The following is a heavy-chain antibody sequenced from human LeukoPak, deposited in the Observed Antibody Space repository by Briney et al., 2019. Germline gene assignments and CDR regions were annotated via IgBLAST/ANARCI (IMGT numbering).Heavy chain of an antibody. Sequence: SETLSLTCAVYGGSFSGYYWSWIRQPPGKGLEWIGEINHSGSTNYNPSLKSRVTISVDTSKNQFSPKLSSVTAADTAVYYCARTQKLGAYYYYMDVWGKGTTVTVSS. J-gene: IGHJ6*03. CDR2: INHSGST. CDR1: GGSFSGYY. CDR3: ARTQKLGAYYYYMDV. V-gene: IGHV4-34*01. D-gene: IGHD6-13*01.